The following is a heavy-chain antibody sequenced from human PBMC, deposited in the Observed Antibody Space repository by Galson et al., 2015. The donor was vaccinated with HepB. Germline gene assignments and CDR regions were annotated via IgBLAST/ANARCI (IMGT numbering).Heavy chain of an antibody. D-gene: IGHD3-22*01. V-gene: IGHV1-69*13. J-gene: IGHJ4*02. CDR2: IIPMFGSG. CDR3: AGQYDTSGYYAY. Sequence: SVKVSCKASGGTFSSHTISWVRQAPGQGLEWMGGIIPMFGSGNYAQKFQGRVTITADESKSTTYMELSSLRSEDTAVYYCAGQYDTSGYYAYWGQGTLVTVSS. CDR1: GGTFSSHT.